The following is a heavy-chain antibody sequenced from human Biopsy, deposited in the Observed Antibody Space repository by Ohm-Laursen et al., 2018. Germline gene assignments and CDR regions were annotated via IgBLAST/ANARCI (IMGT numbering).Heavy chain of an antibody. Sequence: TLSLTCSASGGSMSSGAYNWNWVRQHPGKGLEWIGYVFDSGSTYYSPSLEGRLTVSIDTPKNQFSLKLTSVTAADTAVYYCARTPLWDGGGYDSPHFDSWGQGTLVTASS. D-gene: IGHD3-22*01. CDR3: ARTPLWDGGGYDSPHFDS. V-gene: IGHV4-31*03. CDR1: GGSMSSGAYN. CDR2: VFDSGST. J-gene: IGHJ5*01.